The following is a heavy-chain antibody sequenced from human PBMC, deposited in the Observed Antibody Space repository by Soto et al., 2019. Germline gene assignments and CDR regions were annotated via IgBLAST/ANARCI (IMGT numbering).Heavy chain of an antibody. CDR1: GYTFTSYY. Sequence: ASVKVSCKASGYTFTSYYMHWVRQAPGQGLEWMGIINPSGGSTGYAQKFQGRVTMTRDTSTSTVYMELSSLRSEDTAVYYCATPYCSSTSCYRYFQHWGQGTLVTVSS. CDR3: ATPYCSSTSCYRYFQH. V-gene: IGHV1-46*01. D-gene: IGHD2-2*02. CDR2: INPSGGST. J-gene: IGHJ1*01.